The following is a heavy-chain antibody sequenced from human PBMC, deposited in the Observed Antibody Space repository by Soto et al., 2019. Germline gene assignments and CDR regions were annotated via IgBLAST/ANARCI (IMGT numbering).Heavy chain of an antibody. V-gene: IGHV5-51*01. Sequence: GGSLIISCKGSGYTFTSYWMGWVRQTPGEGLEWMGVIYPSDSDIRYSPSFQGKVTISADKSITTAYPQWSSLKAADTAMYYCVRSGTSSGRFSDYWGQGTLVTVSS. CDR3: VRSGTSSGRFSDY. J-gene: IGHJ4*02. CDR1: GYTFTSYW. CDR2: IYPSDSDI. D-gene: IGHD2-15*01.